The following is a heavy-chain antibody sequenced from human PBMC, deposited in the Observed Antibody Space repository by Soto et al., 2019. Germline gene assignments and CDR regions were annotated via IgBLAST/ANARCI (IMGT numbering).Heavy chain of an antibody. CDR3: ARSPGRFLDY. CDR2: IYYSGST. CDR1: GGSITNGPYY. D-gene: IGHD1-26*01. Sequence: QVQLQESGPGLVKPSQTLSLTCTVSGGSITNGPYYWTWIRQHPGKSLEWIGYIYYSGSTYYNPSLKSRVRISLYTYENRLSLNLSSVTAADTAVYYCARSPGRFLDYWGPGNLVTVS. V-gene: IGHV4-31*03. J-gene: IGHJ4*02.